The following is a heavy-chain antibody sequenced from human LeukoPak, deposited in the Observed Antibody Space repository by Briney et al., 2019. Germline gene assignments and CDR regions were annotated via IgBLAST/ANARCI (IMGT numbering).Heavy chain of an antibody. CDR2: ISGSGGST. CDR3: AKYSSGYVSEYYFDY. V-gene: IGHV3-23*01. Sequence: PSETLSLTCTVSGDSIKNNDYYWGWIRQPPGKGLEWVSAISGSGGSTYYADSVKGRFTISRDNSKNTLYLQMNSLRAEDTAVYYCAKYSSGYVSEYYFDYWGQGTLVTVSS. D-gene: IGHD5-12*01. CDR1: GDSIKNNDY. J-gene: IGHJ4*02.